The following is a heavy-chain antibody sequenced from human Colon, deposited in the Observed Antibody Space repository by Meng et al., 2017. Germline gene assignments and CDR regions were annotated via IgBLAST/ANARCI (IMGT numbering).Heavy chain of an antibody. J-gene: IGHJ4*02. Sequence: QVQLQESGPGLVKPSQTLSLTCTVSGDSISSGDYYWSWIRRPPGKGLEWIGYIYYSGSTYYNPSLKSRLTILLDTSKKQFSLRLTSVTAADTAVYYCVRENWKSTIDYSGQGTLVTVSS. CDR3: VRENWKSTIDY. CDR1: GDSISSGDYY. V-gene: IGHV4-30-4*01. CDR2: IYYSGST. D-gene: IGHD1-1*01.